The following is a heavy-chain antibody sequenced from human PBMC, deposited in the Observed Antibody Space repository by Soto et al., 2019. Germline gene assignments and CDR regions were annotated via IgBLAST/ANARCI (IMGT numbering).Heavy chain of an antibody. CDR1: GYTFTSYG. J-gene: IGHJ4*02. CDR2: ISVYNGDT. Sequence: QVQLVQSGAEVKKPGASVKVSCKASGYTFTSYGISWVRQAPGQGLKWMGWISVYNGDTNYEQKYQGRVTMTTDTSTSTAYRELRSLRSDDTAVYYCARYRKGRPFDYWGQGTLFTVSS. D-gene: IGHD3-16*02. V-gene: IGHV1-18*04. CDR3: ARYRKGRPFDY.